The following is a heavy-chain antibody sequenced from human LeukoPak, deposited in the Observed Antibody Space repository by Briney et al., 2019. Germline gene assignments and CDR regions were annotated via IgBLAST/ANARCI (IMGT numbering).Heavy chain of an antibody. V-gene: IGHV1-18*01. D-gene: IGHD2-2*01. Sequence: ASVKVSCKASGYTFTSYGISWVRQAPGQGLEWMGWISAYNGNTNYAQKLQGRVTMTTDTSTSTAYMELRSLRSDDTAEYYCARHDGLGYCSSTSCYGVGAFDIWGQGTMVTVSS. CDR2: ISAYNGNT. J-gene: IGHJ3*02. CDR1: GYTFTSYG. CDR3: ARHDGLGYCSSTSCYGVGAFDI.